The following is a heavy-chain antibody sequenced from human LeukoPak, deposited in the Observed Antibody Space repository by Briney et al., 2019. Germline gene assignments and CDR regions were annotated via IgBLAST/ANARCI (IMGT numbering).Heavy chain of an antibody. CDR2: IYYSGST. CDR1: GGSISSYY. Sequence: SETLSLTCTVSGGSISSYYWSWIRQPPGKGLEWIGYIYYSGSTNYNPSLKSRVTISVDTSKNQFSLKLSSVTAADTAVYYCARGRGSSGWYFQLGRFYYYGMDVWGQGTTVTVSS. CDR3: ARGRGSSGWYFQLGRFYYYGMDV. J-gene: IGHJ6*02. D-gene: IGHD6-19*01. V-gene: IGHV4-59*12.